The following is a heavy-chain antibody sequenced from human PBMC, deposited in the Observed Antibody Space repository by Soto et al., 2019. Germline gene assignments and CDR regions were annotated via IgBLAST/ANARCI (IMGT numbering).Heavy chain of an antibody. Sequence: EVQLVESGGGLVQPGGSLRLSCAASGFTFRNYWMHWVRQAPGKGLVWVSRINGGGSSTSYADSVKGRFTISRDNAKNTLYLQMNSLRAEDTAVYYCARGLVVPAGDAFDIWGQGTMVTVSS. CDR3: ARGLVVPAGDAFDI. D-gene: IGHD2-2*01. CDR2: INGGGSST. CDR1: GFTFRNYW. J-gene: IGHJ3*02. V-gene: IGHV3-74*01.